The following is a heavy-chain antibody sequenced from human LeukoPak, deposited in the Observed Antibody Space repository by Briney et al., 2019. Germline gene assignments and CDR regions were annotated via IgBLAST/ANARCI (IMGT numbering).Heavy chain of an antibody. CDR1: GGSISSSSYY. CDR3: ARTPRLCSSTSCSRFSRNWFDP. D-gene: IGHD2-2*01. V-gene: IGHV4-39*07. Sequence: SETLSLTCTVSGGSISSSSYYWGWIRQPPGKGLEWIGSIYYSGSTYYNPSLKSRVTISVDTSKNQFSLKLSSVTAADTAVYYCARTPRLCSSTSCSRFSRNWFDPWGQGTLVTVSS. J-gene: IGHJ5*02. CDR2: IYYSGST.